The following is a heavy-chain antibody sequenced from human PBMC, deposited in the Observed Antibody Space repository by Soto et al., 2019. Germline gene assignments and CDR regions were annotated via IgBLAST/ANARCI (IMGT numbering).Heavy chain of an antibody. CDR3: ARGLRYFDWLLQAGKPNWFDP. CDR2: MNPNSGNT. J-gene: IGHJ5*02. CDR1: GYTFTSYD. V-gene: IGHV1-8*01. D-gene: IGHD3-9*01. Sequence: ASVKVSCKASGYTFTSYDINWVRQATGQGLEWMGWMNPNSGNTGYAQKFQGRVTMTRNTSISTAYMELSSLRSEDTAVYYCARGLRYFDWLLQAGKPNWFDPWGQGTLVTVSS.